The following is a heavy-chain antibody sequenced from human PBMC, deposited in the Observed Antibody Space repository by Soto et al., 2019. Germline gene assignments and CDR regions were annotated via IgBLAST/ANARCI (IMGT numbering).Heavy chain of an antibody. CDR1: GFTFISYW. Sequence: GGSLRLSCAGSGFTFISYWMNWVRQAPWKGLEWVANIRPDGNERYYVESVKGRFTISRDNAKSSLYLQMNSLRAEDTAVYYCAKAADYDFWSGYIYFDYWGQGTLVTVSS. CDR3: AKAADYDFWSGYIYFDY. CDR2: IRPDGNER. V-gene: IGHV3-7*03. D-gene: IGHD3-3*01. J-gene: IGHJ4*02.